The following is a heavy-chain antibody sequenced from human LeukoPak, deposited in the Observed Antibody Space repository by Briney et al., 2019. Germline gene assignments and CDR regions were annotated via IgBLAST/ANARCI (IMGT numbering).Heavy chain of an antibody. D-gene: IGHD3-9*01. CDR1: GFTFSSYA. V-gene: IGHV3-23*01. CDR2: ISGSGGST. J-gene: IGHJ4*02. Sequence: GGSLRLSCAASGFTFSSYAMSWVRQAPGKGLEWVSAISGSGGSTYYADSVKGRFTISRDNSKNTLYLQMNSLRAEDTAVYYCAKDPDPLRYFDWLIGPPQPNYWGQGTLVTVSS. CDR3: AKDPDPLRYFDWLIGPPQPNY.